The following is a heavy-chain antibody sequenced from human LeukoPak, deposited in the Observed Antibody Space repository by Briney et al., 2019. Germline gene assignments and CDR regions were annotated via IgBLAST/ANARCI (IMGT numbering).Heavy chain of an antibody. CDR3: AGEVPAAMRWFDP. Sequence: SVKVSCKASGGTFSSYAFSWVRQAPGQGLEWMGGSIPIFGKANYAQKFQGRVTITADKSTSTAYMELSSLRSEDTAVYYCAGEVPAAMRWFDPWGQGTLVTVSS. D-gene: IGHD2-2*01. J-gene: IGHJ5*02. CDR2: SIPIFGKA. CDR1: GGTFSSYA. V-gene: IGHV1-69*06.